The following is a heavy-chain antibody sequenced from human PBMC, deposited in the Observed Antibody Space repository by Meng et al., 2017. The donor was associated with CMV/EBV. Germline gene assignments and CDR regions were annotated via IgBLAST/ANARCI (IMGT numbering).Heavy chain of an antibody. CDR2: INHSGST. J-gene: IGHJ5*02. CDR3: ARCLKSYRGAWFDP. CDR1: GGSFSGYS. V-gene: IGHV4-34*01. D-gene: IGHD1-1*01. Sequence: CSVYGGSFSGYSWSWIRQPPGKGLEWIGEINHSGSTNYNPSLKSRVTISVDTSKNQFSLKLSPVTAADTAVYYCARCLKSYRGAWFDPWGQGTLVTVSS.